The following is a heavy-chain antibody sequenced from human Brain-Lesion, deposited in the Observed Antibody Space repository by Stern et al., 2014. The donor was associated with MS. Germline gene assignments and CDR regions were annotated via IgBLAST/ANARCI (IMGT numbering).Heavy chain of an antibody. CDR2: IKEDGSDK. J-gene: IGHJ3*01. Sequence: EVQLVEPGGGLAQPGGSLRLSCAASGFTFNNFWMTWVRQAPGKGLEWVATIKEDGSDKKYLNSVKGRFTISRDNAKKSLYLQMNSLRAEDTAVYYCARDYGTTNYYMSAFDLWGQGTMVSVSS. CDR1: GFTFNNFW. CDR3: ARDYGTTNYYMSAFDL. V-gene: IGHV3-7*01. D-gene: IGHD3-22*01.